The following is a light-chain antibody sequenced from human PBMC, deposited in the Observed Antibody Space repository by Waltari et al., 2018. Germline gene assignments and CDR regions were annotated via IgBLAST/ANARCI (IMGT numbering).Light chain of an antibody. CDR2: AAS. CDR1: QSISSY. Sequence: DIQMTQSPSSLSASVGDRVTLTCRASQSISSYLNWYQQKPGKAPKLLIYAASSVQSGVPSRFSGSGSGTDVTLTISSLQPEDFATYYCQQSYSTRFTFGPGTKVDIK. V-gene: IGKV1-39*01. J-gene: IGKJ3*01. CDR3: QQSYSTRFT.